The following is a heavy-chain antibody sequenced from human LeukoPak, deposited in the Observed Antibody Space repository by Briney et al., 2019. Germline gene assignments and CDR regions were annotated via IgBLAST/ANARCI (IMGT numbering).Heavy chain of an antibody. CDR1: GFTFSSYA. V-gene: IGHV3-30-3*01. CDR3: ATTGGGGGLKFDY. CDR2: ISYDGSNK. J-gene: IGHJ4*02. Sequence: GGSLRLSCAASGFTFSSYAMHWVRQAPGKGLEWVAVISYDGSNKHYADSVKGRFTISRDNSKNTLYVQMNSLSADDTAVYYCATTGGGGGLKFDYWGQGTLVTVSS. D-gene: IGHD1-14*01.